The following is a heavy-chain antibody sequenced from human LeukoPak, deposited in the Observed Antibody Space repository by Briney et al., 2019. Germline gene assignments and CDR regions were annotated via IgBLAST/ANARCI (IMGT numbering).Heavy chain of an antibody. CDR1: GGSISSYY. CDR3: ARGILRDYYDSSGFYHRGGVGY. D-gene: IGHD3-22*01. V-gene: IGHV4-59*08. Sequence: SETLSLTCTVSGGSISSYYWSWIRQPPGKGLEWIGYIYYSGSTNYNPSLKSRVTISVDTSKNQFSLRLSSVTAADTAVYFCARGILRDYYDSSGFYHRGGVGYWGQGTLVTVSS. CDR2: IYYSGST. J-gene: IGHJ4*02.